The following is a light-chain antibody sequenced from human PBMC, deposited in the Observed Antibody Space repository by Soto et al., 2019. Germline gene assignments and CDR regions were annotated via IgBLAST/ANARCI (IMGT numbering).Light chain of an antibody. Sequence: QSALTQPASVSGSPGQSITISCTGTSSDVGGYNYVSWYQQHPGKAPKLMIYDVSNRPSGVSNRVSGSKSGNTASLTISGLQAEDEADYYCSSYTSSSTLYVFRTGTKVTVL. CDR3: SSYTSSSTLYV. J-gene: IGLJ1*01. CDR1: SSDVGGYNY. V-gene: IGLV2-14*01. CDR2: DVS.